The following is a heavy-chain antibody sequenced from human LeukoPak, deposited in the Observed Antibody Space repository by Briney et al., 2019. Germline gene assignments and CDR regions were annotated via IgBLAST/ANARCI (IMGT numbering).Heavy chain of an antibody. CDR1: GFTFSDYY. Sequence: GGSLRLSCAASGFTFSDYYMSWIRQAPGKGLEWVSYISSSSSYTNYADSVKGRFTISRDNAKNSLYLQMDSLRAEDTAVYYCARVHSSTYLATDYWGQETLVIVSS. D-gene: IGHD2-2*01. CDR3: ARVHSSTYLATDY. V-gene: IGHV3-11*05. J-gene: IGHJ4*02. CDR2: ISSSSSYT.